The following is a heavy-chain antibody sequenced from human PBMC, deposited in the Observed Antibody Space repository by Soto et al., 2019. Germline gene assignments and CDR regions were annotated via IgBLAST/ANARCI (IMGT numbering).Heavy chain of an antibody. D-gene: IGHD3-3*01. Sequence: SETLSLTCAVYGGSFSGYYWSWIRQPPGKGLEWIGEINHSGSTNYNPSLKSRVTISVDTSKNQFSLKLSSVTAADTAVYYCARGRILYDFWSGPRYYFDYWGQGTLIT. V-gene: IGHV4-34*01. CDR3: ARGRILYDFWSGPRYYFDY. J-gene: IGHJ4*02. CDR2: INHSGST. CDR1: GGSFSGYY.